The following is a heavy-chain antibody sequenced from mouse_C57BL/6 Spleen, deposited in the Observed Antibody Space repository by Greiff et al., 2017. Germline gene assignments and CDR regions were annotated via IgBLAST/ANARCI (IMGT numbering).Heavy chain of an antibody. CDR2: INPNNGGT. V-gene: IGHV1-18*01. D-gene: IGHD2-4*01. CDR3: ARSGPYDYDVGGFAY. J-gene: IGHJ3*01. CDR1: GYTFTDYN. Sequence: EVQLQQSGPELVKPGASVKIPCKASGYTFTDYNMDWVKQSHGKSLEWIGDINPNNGGTIYNQKFKGKATLTVDKSSSTAYMELRSLTSEDTAVYDCARSGPYDYDVGGFAYWGQGTLVTVSA.